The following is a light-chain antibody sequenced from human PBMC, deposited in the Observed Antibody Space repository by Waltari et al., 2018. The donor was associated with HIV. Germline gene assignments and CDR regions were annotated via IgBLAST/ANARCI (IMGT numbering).Light chain of an antibody. J-gene: IGLJ3*02. CDR3: AAWDGSLRGGV. CDR2: MIN. CDR1: SLHIGIND. Sequence: QSVLTPPPSASGTPGPRVTISCSGSSLHIGINDVSSYHHRPGTAPKLIFFMINQRPSWFPDLFSASKSCTSASLAISALQSDDEADYYCAAWDGSLRGGVFGGGTKLTV. V-gene: IGLV1-47*01.